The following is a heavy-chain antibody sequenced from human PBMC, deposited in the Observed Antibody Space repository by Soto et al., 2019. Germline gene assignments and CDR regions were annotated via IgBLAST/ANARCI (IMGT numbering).Heavy chain of an antibody. CDR1: GFTFSNYA. J-gene: IGHJ3*01. Sequence: GGSLRLSCSASGFTFSNYAMSWVRQSPGKGLEWVSAVSSTGTSPYYAGSVQGRFTISRDNSKNMFYLQMKSLRAEDTAIYYCAKARPSGGYSYVEAFDVWGQGTMVTVSS. CDR2: VSSTGTSP. D-gene: IGHD3-22*01. CDR3: AKARPSGGYSYVEAFDV. V-gene: IGHV3-23*01.